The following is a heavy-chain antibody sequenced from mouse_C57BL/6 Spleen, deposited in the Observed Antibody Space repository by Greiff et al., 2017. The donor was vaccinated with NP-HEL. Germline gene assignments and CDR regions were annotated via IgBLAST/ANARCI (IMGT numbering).Heavy chain of an antibody. V-gene: IGHV1-81*01. D-gene: IGHD4-1*01. CDR3: AREDWDETWFAY. CDR1: GYTFTSYG. J-gene: IGHJ3*01. CDR2: IYPRSGNT. Sequence: QVQLQQSGAELARPGASVKLSCKASGYTFTSYGISWVKQRTGQGLEWIGEIYPRSGNTYYNEKFKGKATLTADKSSSTAYMELHSLTSEDSAVYFCAREDWDETWFAYWGQGTLVTVSA.